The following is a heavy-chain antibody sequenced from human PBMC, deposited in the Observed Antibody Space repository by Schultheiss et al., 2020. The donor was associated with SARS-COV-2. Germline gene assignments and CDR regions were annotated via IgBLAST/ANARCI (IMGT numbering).Heavy chain of an antibody. CDR3: ANTYPRWYFDY. D-gene: IGHD4-23*01. J-gene: IGHJ4*02. CDR2: ISGSGGST. CDR1: GFTFSSYA. V-gene: IGHV3-23*01. Sequence: GESLKISCAASGFTFSSYAMSWVRQAPGKGLEWVSAISGSGGSTYYADSVKGRFTISRDNSKNTLYLQMNSLRAEDTAVYYCANTYPRWYFDYWGQGTLVTVSS.